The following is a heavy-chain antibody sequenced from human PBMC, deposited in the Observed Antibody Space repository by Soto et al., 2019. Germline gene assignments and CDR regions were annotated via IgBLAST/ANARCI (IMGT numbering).Heavy chain of an antibody. Sequence: ASVKVSCKASGYTFTGYYMHWVRQAPGQGLEWMGWINPNSGGTNYAQKFQGRVTMTRDTSISTAYMELSRLRSDDTAVYYCARAPYYDFWSGYDAFDIWGQGTMVTVSS. V-gene: IGHV1-2*02. CDR2: INPNSGGT. CDR1: GYTFTGYY. D-gene: IGHD3-3*01. CDR3: ARAPYYDFWSGYDAFDI. J-gene: IGHJ3*02.